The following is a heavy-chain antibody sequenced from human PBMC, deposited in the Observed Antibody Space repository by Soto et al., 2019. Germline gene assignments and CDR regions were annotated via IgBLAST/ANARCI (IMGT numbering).Heavy chain of an antibody. CDR1: GVSVSSAGYY. CDR3: VRFVNYYYYVVDV. V-gene: IGHV4-31*03. J-gene: IGHJ6*02. CDR2: ISYSGST. Sequence: LSLTCTVSGVSVSSAGYYWTWIRQPPGKGLEGMGYISYSGSTYYNPSLKSRITISLDTSKSQFSLKLTSVTAADTAVYYFVRFVNYYYYVVDVWAQGTTVTAP.